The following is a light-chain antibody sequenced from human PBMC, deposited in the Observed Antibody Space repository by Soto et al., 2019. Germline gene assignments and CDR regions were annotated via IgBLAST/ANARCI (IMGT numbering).Light chain of an antibody. J-gene: IGLJ1*01. CDR2: SNN. Sequence: QSVLTQPPSASGTRGQRVTISCSGSSSNIGSNTVNWYQQLPGTAPKLLIYSNNQRPSGVPDRSSGSKSGTSASLAISGLQSEDEADYYCAAWDDSLNGFYVFGTGTKVTVL. CDR1: SSNIGSNT. V-gene: IGLV1-44*01. CDR3: AAWDDSLNGFYV.